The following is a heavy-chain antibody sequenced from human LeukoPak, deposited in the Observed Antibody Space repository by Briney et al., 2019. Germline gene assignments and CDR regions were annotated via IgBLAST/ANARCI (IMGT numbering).Heavy chain of an antibody. CDR3: ARKPPFTMGDSLDY. CDR1: GFTFDDYG. CDR2: INWNGGST. Sequence: GGSLRLSCAASGFTFDDYGMSWVRQAPGKGLEWVSGINWNGGSTGYADSVKGRFTICRDNAKNSLYLQMNSLRAEDTALYYCARKPPFTMGDSLDYWGQGTLVTVSS. V-gene: IGHV3-20*04. D-gene: IGHD2-21*02. J-gene: IGHJ4*02.